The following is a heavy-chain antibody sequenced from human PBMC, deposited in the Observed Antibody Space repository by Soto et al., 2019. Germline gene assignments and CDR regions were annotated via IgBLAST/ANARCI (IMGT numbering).Heavy chain of an antibody. CDR3: ARDRLRGVGGGHYYFDY. CDR2: IIPIFGTA. J-gene: IGHJ4*02. Sequence: ASVKVSCKASGGTFSSYAISWVRQAPGQGLEWMGGIIPIFGTANYAQKFQGRVTITADKSTSTAYMELSSLRSEDTAVYYCARDRLRGVGGGHYYFDYWGQGTLVTVPQ. D-gene: IGHD2-15*01. CDR1: GGTFSSYA. V-gene: IGHV1-69*06.